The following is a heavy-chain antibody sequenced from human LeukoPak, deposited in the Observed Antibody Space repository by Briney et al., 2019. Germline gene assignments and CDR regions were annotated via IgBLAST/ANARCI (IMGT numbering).Heavy chain of an antibody. CDR3: LYGGYFQH. D-gene: IGHD3-16*01. Sequence: GGSLRLSCAASGFTFSSYGMSWVRQAPGKGLEWVSAISGSGGSTYYADSVRGRFTISRDNAKNTLYLQMNSLRAEDTAVYFCLYGGYFQHWGQGTLVTVSS. CDR1: GFTFSSYG. J-gene: IGHJ1*01. CDR2: ISGSGGST. V-gene: IGHV3-23*01.